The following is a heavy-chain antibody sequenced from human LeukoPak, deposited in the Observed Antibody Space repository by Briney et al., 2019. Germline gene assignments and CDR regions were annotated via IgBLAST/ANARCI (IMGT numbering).Heavy chain of an antibody. CDR2: IIPIFGTA. V-gene: IGHV1-69*06. CDR1: GGTFSSYA. J-gene: IGHJ6*03. D-gene: IGHD4-17*01. Sequence: GASVKVPCKASGGTFSSYAISWVRQAPGQGLEWMGRIIPIFGTANYAQKFQGRVTITADKSTSTAYMELSSLRSEDTAVYYCAREKVTTQRGSYMDVWGKGTTVTVSS. CDR3: AREKVTTQRGSYMDV.